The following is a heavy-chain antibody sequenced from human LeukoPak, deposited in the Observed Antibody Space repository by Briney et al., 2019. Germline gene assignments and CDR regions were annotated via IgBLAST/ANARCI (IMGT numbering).Heavy chain of an antibody. J-gene: IGHJ5*02. Sequence: RTSETLSLTCAVYGGSFSGYYWSWIRQPPGKGLEWIGEINHSGSTNYNPSLKSRVTISVGTSKNQFSLKLSSVTAADTAVYYCARHTQGYQLANWFDPWGQGTLVTVSS. CDR2: INHSGST. V-gene: IGHV4-34*01. D-gene: IGHD2-2*01. CDR3: ARHTQGYQLANWFDP. CDR1: GGSFSGYY.